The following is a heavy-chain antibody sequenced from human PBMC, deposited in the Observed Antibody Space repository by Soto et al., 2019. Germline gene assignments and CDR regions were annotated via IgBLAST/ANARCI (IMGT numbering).Heavy chain of an antibody. Sequence: EVQLVESGGGLVQPGRSLRLSCAASGFTFDDYAMHWVRQAPGKGLEWVSGISWNSFSIGYADSVKGRFTISRDNAKNSLYLQMNSLRPEDTAFYYCAKVSEIGAAAGYFDYWGQGTLVTVSS. V-gene: IGHV3-9*01. CDR2: ISWNSFSI. CDR1: GFTFDDYA. D-gene: IGHD6-13*01. CDR3: AKVSEIGAAAGYFDY. J-gene: IGHJ4*02.